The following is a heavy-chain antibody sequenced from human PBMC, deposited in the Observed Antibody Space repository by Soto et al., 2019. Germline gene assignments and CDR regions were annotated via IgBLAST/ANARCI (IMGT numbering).Heavy chain of an antibody. CDR1: GYTFTSYG. J-gene: IGHJ3*02. D-gene: IGHD3-3*01. CDR2: ISAYNGNT. V-gene: IGHV1-18*01. Sequence: ASVKVSCKASGYTFTSYGISWVRQAPGQGLEWMGWISAYNGNTNYAQKLQGRVTMTTDTSTSTAYMELRSLRSDDTAVYYCARDLVKYYDFWSGYYPFAFDIWGQGTIVTVSS. CDR3: ARDLVKYYDFWSGYYPFAFDI.